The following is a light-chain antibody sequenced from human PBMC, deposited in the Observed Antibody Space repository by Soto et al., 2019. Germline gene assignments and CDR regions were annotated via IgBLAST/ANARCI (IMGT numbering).Light chain of an antibody. J-gene: IGKJ4*01. Sequence: EVVMRQSPATLSVSPGVGATLSFRASQGIGDTLAWYQHKPGQTPRLLIYDTSTRATCVPTRFSGSRSGAEFTLTINSLESEDFAVYYCQPYNNWPLTFGGGTKVDIK. CDR1: QGIGDT. V-gene: IGKV3-15*01. CDR3: QPYNNWPLT. CDR2: DTS.